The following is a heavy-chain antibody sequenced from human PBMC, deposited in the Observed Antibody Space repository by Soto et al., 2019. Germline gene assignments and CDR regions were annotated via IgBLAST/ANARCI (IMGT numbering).Heavy chain of an antibody. CDR3: ARGSGRITMFGVVKSNYGMCV. J-gene: IGHJ6*02. Sequence: ASVNVSFKAAGYTFTSYDINWVRQATGQGLEWMGWMNPNSGNTGYAQKFQGRVTMTRNTSISTAYMELSSLRSEDTAVYYCARGSGRITMFGVVKSNYGMCVWAQGSGGPVSS. CDR2: MNPNSGNT. D-gene: IGHD3-3*01. V-gene: IGHV1-8*01. CDR1: GYTFTSYD.